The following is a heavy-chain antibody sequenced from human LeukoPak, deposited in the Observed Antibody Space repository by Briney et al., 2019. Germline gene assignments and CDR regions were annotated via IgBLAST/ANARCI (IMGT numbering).Heavy chain of an antibody. CDR1: GYTFTGYY. CDR2: INPNSGGT. Sequence: SVKVSCKASGYTFTGYYMHWVRQAPGQGLEWMGWINPNSGGTNYAQKFQGRVTMTRDTSISTAYMELSRLRSDDTAVYYCARSLPAASSYYMDVWGKGTTVTVSS. J-gene: IGHJ6*03. CDR3: ARSLPAASSYYMDV. D-gene: IGHD2-2*01. V-gene: IGHV1-2*02.